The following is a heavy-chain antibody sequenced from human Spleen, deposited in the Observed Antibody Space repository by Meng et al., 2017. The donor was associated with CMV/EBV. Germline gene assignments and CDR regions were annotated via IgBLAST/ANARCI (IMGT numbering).Heavy chain of an antibody. Sequence: SGGSISSSSSYYWAWIRQPPGKGLEWIGTIYYNGDTYYNPSLKSRVNISVDTSRNQFSLNLSSVTAADTAVYYCARAWSSGWYNWFDPWGQGTLVTVSS. V-gene: IGHV4-39*07. J-gene: IGHJ5*02. CDR1: GGSISSSSSYY. D-gene: IGHD6-19*01. CDR3: ARAWSSGWYNWFDP. CDR2: IYYNGDT.